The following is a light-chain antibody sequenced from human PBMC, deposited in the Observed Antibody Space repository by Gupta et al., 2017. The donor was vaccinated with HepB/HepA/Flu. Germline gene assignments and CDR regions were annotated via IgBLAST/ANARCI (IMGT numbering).Light chain of an antibody. CDR3: AAWDDSLNGVV. Sequence: SVLTPPPSASGTPGQRVTISCSGSSSNLGSNTVNWYQQLPGTAPKLLIYSNNPRPSGVPDRFSGSKSVTSASLAISGLQSEDEADYYCAAWDDSLNGVVFGGGTKLTVL. J-gene: IGLJ2*01. V-gene: IGLV1-44*01. CDR2: SNN. CDR1: SSNLGSNT.